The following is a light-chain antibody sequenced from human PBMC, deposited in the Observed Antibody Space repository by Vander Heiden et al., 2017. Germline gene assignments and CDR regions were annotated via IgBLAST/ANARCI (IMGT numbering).Light chain of an antibody. V-gene: IGKV3-20*01. CDR2: GAS. CDR1: QSVSSSY. Sequence: ELVLTQSPGTLSLSPGERATLSCRASQSVSSSYLAWYQQKPGQAPRLLIYGASSRATGIPDRFSGSGSGTDFTLTISRLEPEDFAEYYCQQYGSSPLTFGGGTKVEIK. J-gene: IGKJ4*01. CDR3: QQYGSSPLT.